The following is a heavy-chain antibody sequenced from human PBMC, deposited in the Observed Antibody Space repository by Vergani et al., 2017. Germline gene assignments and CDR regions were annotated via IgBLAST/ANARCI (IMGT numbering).Heavy chain of an antibody. Sequence: QVQLQESGPGLVKPSQTLSLTCTVSGGSISSGGYYWSWIRQHPGKGLEWIGYIYYSGSTYYNPSLKSRVTISVDTSKNQFSLKLSSVTAADTAVYYCAVGRSSGYYDLEDDYWGQGTLVTVSS. CDR2: IYYSGST. D-gene: IGHD3-22*01. CDR1: GGSISSGGYY. J-gene: IGHJ4*02. V-gene: IGHV4-31*03. CDR3: AVGRSSGYYDLEDDY.